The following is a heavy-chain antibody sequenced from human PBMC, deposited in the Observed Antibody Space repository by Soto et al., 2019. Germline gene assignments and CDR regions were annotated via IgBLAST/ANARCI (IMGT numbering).Heavy chain of an antibody. D-gene: IGHD6-13*01. CDR2: IWYDGSNT. CDR3: ARGLRAAAGRDYFQY. Sequence: QVQLVESGGGVVQTGRSLTLSCAASGFIFSSYGMHWVRQAPGKGLQWVAVIWYDGSNTYYADSVKGRFTISRDNSKNTLYLQMNSLRAEDTAVYYCARGLRAAAGRDYFQYWGQGTLVTVSS. J-gene: IGHJ1*01. V-gene: IGHV3-33*01. CDR1: GFIFSSYG.